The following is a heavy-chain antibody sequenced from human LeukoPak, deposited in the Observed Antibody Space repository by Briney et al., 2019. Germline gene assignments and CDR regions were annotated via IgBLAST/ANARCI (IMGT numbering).Heavy chain of an antibody. Sequence: GASVKVSCKASGYTFTGYHMHWVRQAPGQGLEWMGRSNPNSGGTTYAQKFQGRVTMTRDTSISTAYMELSRLRSDDTAVFYCARQRSGWSYDAFDIWGQGTMVTVSS. CDR2: SNPNSGGT. CDR1: GYTFTGYH. J-gene: IGHJ3*02. CDR3: ARQRSGWSYDAFDI. V-gene: IGHV1-2*06. D-gene: IGHD6-19*01.